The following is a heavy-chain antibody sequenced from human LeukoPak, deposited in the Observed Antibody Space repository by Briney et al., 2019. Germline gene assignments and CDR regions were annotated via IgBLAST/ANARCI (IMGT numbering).Heavy chain of an antibody. CDR1: GGSISSYY. D-gene: IGHD6-19*01. J-gene: IGHJ4*02. CDR2: IYYSGST. Sequence: SETLSLTCTVSGGSISSYYWSWIRQPPGKGLEWIGYIYYSGSTNYNPSLKSRVTISVDTSKNQFSLKLSSVNAADTAVYYCARALAVAGRFYFDYWGQGTLVTVSS. V-gene: IGHV4-59*01. CDR3: ARALAVAGRFYFDY.